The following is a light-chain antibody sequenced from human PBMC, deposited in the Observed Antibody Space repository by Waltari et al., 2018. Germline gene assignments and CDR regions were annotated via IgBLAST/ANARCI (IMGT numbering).Light chain of an antibody. CDR2: DTS. CDR1: QSVSRY. CDR3: QQRSNWPPLLT. J-gene: IGKJ4*01. V-gene: IGKV3-11*01. Sequence: EIVLTQSPATLSLSPGERATLSCRASQSVSRYLAWYQQKPGQAPRLLIYDTSSRATGIPARFSGSGSETDFTLTISSLEPEDSAVYYCQQRSNWPPLLTFGGGTKVEI.